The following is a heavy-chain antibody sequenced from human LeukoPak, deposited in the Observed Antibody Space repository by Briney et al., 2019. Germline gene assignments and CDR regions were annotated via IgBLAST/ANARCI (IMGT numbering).Heavy chain of an antibody. Sequence: GGSLRLSCAASGFTVSDNYMSWVRQAPGKGLEWVSVIYSDGRTYYADSVKGRFTISRDNSKNTLYLQMNSLRAEDTAVYYCARTAAAGIFDYWGQGTLVTVSS. V-gene: IGHV3-53*01. CDR3: ARTAAAGIFDY. CDR1: GFTVSDNY. J-gene: IGHJ4*02. CDR2: IYSDGRT. D-gene: IGHD6-13*01.